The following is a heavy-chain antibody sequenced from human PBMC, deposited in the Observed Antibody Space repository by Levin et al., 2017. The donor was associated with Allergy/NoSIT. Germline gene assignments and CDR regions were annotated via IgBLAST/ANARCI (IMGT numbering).Heavy chain of an antibody. CDR1: GFTFSSYG. Sequence: GGSLRLSCAASGFTFSSYGMHWVRQAPGKGLEWVAVIWYDGSNKYYADSVKGRFTISRDNSKNTLYLQMNSLRAEDTAVYYCARSLYCYGSGSYGMDVWGQGTTVTVSS. V-gene: IGHV3-33*01. CDR3: ARSLYCYGSGSYGMDV. J-gene: IGHJ6*02. D-gene: IGHD3-10*01. CDR2: IWYDGSNK.